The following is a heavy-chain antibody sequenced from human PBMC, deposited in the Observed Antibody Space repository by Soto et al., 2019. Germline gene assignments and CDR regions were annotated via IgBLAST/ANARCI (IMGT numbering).Heavy chain of an antibody. Sequence: PGGSLRLSGAASGFTFSSYSMNWVRQAPGKGLEWVSSISSSSSYIYYADSVKGRFTIYRDNAKNSLYLQMNSLRAEDTAVYYCASLLGYCSGGSCYLTHFDYWGQVTLVPVCS. V-gene: IGHV3-21*01. CDR3: ASLLGYCSGGSCYLTHFDY. CDR2: ISSSSSYI. D-gene: IGHD2-15*01. J-gene: IGHJ4*02. CDR1: GFTFSSYS.